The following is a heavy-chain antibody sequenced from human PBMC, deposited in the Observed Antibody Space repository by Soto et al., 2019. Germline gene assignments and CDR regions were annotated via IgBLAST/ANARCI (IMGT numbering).Heavy chain of an antibody. CDR3: ARYISVGVRVFDY. D-gene: IGHD6-19*01. V-gene: IGHV3-23*01. Sequence: EVQLLESGGDLVQPGGSLRLSCAASGLTFSSNVMTWVRQAPGAGLEWVSTLNFDNTNTYYADSVKGRFTVSRDDSKNTLYLQMKSLRAEDTAVYYCARYISVGVRVFDYWGQGTLVTGSS. J-gene: IGHJ4*02. CDR1: GLTFSSNV. CDR2: LNFDNTNT.